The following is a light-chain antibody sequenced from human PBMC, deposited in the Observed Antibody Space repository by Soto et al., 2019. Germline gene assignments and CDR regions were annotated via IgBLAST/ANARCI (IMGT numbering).Light chain of an antibody. CDR1: QSIGSY. CDR2: GAS. J-gene: IGKJ2*01. Sequence: EVVMTQSPATLSVSPGERATLSCRASQSIGSYLAWYQQKPGQAPRHLIYGASARATGIPARFSGSGSGTEFTLTISSLQSEDFAVYSCQQYNNWPWVTFGQGTMLEI. CDR3: QQYNNWPWVT. V-gene: IGKV3-15*01.